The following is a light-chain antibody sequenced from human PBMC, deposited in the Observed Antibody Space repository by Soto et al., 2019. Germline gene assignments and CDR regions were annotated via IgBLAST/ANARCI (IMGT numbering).Light chain of an antibody. Sequence: EIVLTQSPGTLSLSPGERATLSCRASQSVGSSYLAWFQHKPGQAPRLLIYGASSRASGIPDRFSGSGSGTDFTLTISRLEPEDVAVYYCQQYGSFTPFCGGTKVEI. CDR3: QQYGSFTP. CDR1: QSVGSSY. CDR2: GAS. J-gene: IGKJ4*01. V-gene: IGKV3-20*01.